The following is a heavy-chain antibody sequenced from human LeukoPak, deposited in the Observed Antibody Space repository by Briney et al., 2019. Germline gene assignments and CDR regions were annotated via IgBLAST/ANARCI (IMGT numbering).Heavy chain of an antibody. Sequence: GGSLRLSCAASGFTFSSYWMHWVRQAPGKGLVWVSRINSDGSSTSYADFVKGRFTISRDNSKNSLYLQMDSLRVEDTAVYYCVTDPTYGSSWYYYMDVWGKGTTVTASS. V-gene: IGHV3-74*01. D-gene: IGHD6-13*01. CDR1: GFTFSSYW. J-gene: IGHJ6*03. CDR2: INSDGSST. CDR3: VTDPTYGSSWYYYMDV.